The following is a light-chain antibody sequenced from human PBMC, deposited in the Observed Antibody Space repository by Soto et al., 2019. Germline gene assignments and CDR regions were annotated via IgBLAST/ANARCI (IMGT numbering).Light chain of an antibody. CDR2: EVT. CDR3: SSYATGDNYV. J-gene: IGLJ1*01. CDR1: SSEIESYNL. Sequence: QSALTQPASVSGSPGQSITISCTGSSSEIESYNLVSWYQQYPGKAPKVVIYEVTKRPSGVPDRFSGSKSGNTASLTVSGLQAEDEADYYCSSYATGDNYVFGSGTKVTVL. V-gene: IGLV2-14*02.